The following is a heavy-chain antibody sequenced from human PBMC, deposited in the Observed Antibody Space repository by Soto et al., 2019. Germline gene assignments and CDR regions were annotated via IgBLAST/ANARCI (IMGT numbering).Heavy chain of an antibody. CDR2: ISYDGSNK. Sequence: GGSLRLSCAASGFTFSSYGMHWVRQAPGKGLEWVAVISYDGSNKYYADSVKGRFTISRDNSKNTLYLQMNSLRAENTAVYYCAKRGYGRYNWFDPWGQGTLVTVSS. D-gene: IGHD5-18*01. J-gene: IGHJ5*02. V-gene: IGHV3-30*18. CDR1: GFTFSSYG. CDR3: AKRGYGRYNWFDP.